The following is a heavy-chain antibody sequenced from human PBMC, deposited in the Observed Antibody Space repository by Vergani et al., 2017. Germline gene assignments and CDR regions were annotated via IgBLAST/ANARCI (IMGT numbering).Heavy chain of an antibody. CDR2: ISGSGGST. J-gene: IGHJ6*02. D-gene: IGHD6-6*01. CDR3: AKGSSSSSYYYYGMDV. CDR1: GFTFSDYY. Sequence: EVQLVESGGGLVKPGGSLRLSCAASGFTFSDYYMSWIRQAPGKGLEWVSAISGSGGSTYYADSVKGRFTISRDNSKNTLYLQMNSLRAEDTALYYCAKGSSSSSYYYYGMDVWGQGTTVTVSS. V-gene: IGHV3-23*04.